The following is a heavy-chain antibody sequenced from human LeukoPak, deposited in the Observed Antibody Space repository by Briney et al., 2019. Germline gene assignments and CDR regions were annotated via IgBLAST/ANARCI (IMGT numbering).Heavy chain of an antibody. CDR1: GYTFTGYY. J-gene: IGHJ4*02. CDR2: INPNSGGT. Sequence: ASVKVSCKASGYTFTGYYMYWVRQAPGQGLEWMGRINPNSGGTNYAQKFQGRVTMTRDTSISTAYMELSRLRSDDAAVYYCARAYDSSGYYYAYWGQGTLVTVSS. V-gene: IGHV1-2*06. CDR3: ARAYDSSGYYYAY. D-gene: IGHD3-22*01.